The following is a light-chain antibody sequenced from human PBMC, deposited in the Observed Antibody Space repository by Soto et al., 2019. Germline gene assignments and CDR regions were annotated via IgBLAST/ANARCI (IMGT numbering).Light chain of an antibody. CDR2: GAS. Sequence: EIVMTQSPATLSVSPGERATLSCRASQSVSSNLAWYQQKPGQAPRLLIYGASTRATGIPARFSGSGSGTEFTLTISSLQSEDFAVYYCQQFGPSLPITFGQGTRVEIK. J-gene: IGKJ5*01. V-gene: IGKV3-15*01. CDR1: QSVSSN. CDR3: QQFGPSLPIT.